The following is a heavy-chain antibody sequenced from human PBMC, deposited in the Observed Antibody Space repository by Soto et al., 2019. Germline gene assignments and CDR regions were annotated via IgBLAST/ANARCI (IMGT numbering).Heavy chain of an antibody. CDR1: GFTFSSYG. J-gene: IGHJ3*02. CDR3: AREAVACKEAFDS. D-gene: IGHD6-19*01. CDR2: IWYDGSNK. V-gene: IGHV3-33*01. Sequence: QVQLVESGGGVVQPGRSLRLSCAASGFTFSSYGMHWVRQAPGKGLEWVAVIWYDGSNKYYGGSVKGRFTISRDNSKNTMYLHMNTMRADDTAVYFCAREAVACKEAFDSWGQGTTVTVSS.